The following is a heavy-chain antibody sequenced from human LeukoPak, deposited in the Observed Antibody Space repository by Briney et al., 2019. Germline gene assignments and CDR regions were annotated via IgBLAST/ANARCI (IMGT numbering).Heavy chain of an antibody. V-gene: IGHV4-59*01. CDR1: GGSISSFY. CDR3: ARGTVDTAMLGATIAFDI. Sequence: SETLSLTCTVSGGSISSFYWSWIRQPPGKGLEWIGYIYYSGSTNYNPSLKSRVTISVDTSKNQFSLKLSSVTAADTAVYYCARGTVDTAMLGATIAFDIWGQGTMVTVSS. J-gene: IGHJ3*02. D-gene: IGHD5-18*01. CDR2: IYYSGST.